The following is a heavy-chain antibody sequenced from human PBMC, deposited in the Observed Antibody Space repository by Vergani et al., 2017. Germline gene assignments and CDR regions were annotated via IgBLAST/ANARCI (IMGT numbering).Heavy chain of an antibody. CDR2: IYYSGST. V-gene: IGHV4-59*01. D-gene: IGHD6-19*01. Sequence: QLQLQESGPGLVKPSETLSLTCTVSGGSISSYYWSWIRQPPGKGLEWIAYIYYSGSTNYNPSLKSRVTISVDTSKNQFSLKLSSVTAADTAVYYCARDGGSGWYGTFDYWGQGTLVTVSS. J-gene: IGHJ4*02. CDR1: GGSISSYY. CDR3: ARDGGSGWYGTFDY.